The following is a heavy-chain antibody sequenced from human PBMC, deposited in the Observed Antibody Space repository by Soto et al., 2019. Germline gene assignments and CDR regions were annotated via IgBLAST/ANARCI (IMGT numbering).Heavy chain of an antibody. Sequence: PGGSLRLSCEASGFVFRTFRMHWVRRAPGKGLEWLATIRFDGSNARYAESVRGRFKISRDNSMNTLYLQLDRMRVEDTAVYYCVRDRPNTESLTGYFDTWGQGTPVTVSS. CDR2: IRFDGSNA. D-gene: IGHD3-9*01. CDR1: GFVFRTFR. V-gene: IGHV3-33*01. J-gene: IGHJ4*02. CDR3: VRDRPNTESLTGYFDT.